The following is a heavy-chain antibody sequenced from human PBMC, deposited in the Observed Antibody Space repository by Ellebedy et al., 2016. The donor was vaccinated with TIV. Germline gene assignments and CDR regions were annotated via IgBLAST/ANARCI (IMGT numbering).Heavy chain of an antibody. Sequence: LSLTCAASGFTFDDYGMSWVRQAPGKGLEWVSGINWNGGSTGYADSVKGRFTISRDNAKNSLYLQMNSLRAEDTALYYCAKDKAVGNNYYYMDVWGKGTTVTVSS. V-gene: IGHV3-20*04. CDR3: AKDKAVGNNYYYMDV. D-gene: IGHD6-19*01. J-gene: IGHJ6*03. CDR1: GFTFDDYG. CDR2: INWNGGST.